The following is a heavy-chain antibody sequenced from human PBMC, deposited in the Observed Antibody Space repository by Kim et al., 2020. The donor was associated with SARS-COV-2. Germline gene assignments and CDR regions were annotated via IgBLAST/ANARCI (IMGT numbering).Heavy chain of an antibody. CDR2: IFPGDSDT. J-gene: IGHJ5*02. CDR3: ARRRFGADGLGIDP. CDR1: GYKFDNYW. V-gene: IGHV5-51*01. Sequence: GESLKISCKGYGYKFDNYWIAWVRQLPGRGLELMGIIFPGDSDTRYSPSFQGQVTISADKFTNTAYLQWTSLKASNTGMYYCARRRFGADGLGIDPWGQGTLVTVS. D-gene: IGHD2-21*01.